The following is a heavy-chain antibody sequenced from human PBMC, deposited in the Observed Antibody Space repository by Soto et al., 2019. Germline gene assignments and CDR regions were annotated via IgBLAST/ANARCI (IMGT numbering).Heavy chain of an antibody. Sequence: SETLSLTCTFSGDSISSSKYYWSWIRQHPGKGLEWIGYIYYSGSTYYNPSLKSRVTISVDTSKNQFSLKLSSVTAADTAVYYCARSGYSYGPNPLLYWGQGTLVTVS. CDR1: GDSISSSKYY. CDR2: IYYSGST. CDR3: ARSGYSYGPNPLLY. J-gene: IGHJ4*02. V-gene: IGHV4-31*03. D-gene: IGHD5-18*01.